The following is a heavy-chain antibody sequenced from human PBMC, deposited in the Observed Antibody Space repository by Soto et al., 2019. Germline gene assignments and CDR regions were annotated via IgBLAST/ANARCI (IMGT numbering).Heavy chain of an antibody. CDR1: GYTFTSYA. J-gene: IGHJ6*04. D-gene: IGHD1-1*01. CDR3: ARDDFTNWNPYYCYYGMEV. V-gene: IGHV1-3*01. Sequence: GASVKVSCKASGYTFTSYAMHWVRQAPGQRLEWMGWINAGNGNTKYSQKFQGRVTITRGTSASTAYMELSSLRSEDTAVYYCARDDFTNWNPYYCYYGMEVWGEGSKVTVSS. CDR2: INAGNGNT.